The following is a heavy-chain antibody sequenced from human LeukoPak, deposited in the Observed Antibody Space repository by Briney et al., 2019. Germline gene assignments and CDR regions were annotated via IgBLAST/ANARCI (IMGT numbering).Heavy chain of an antibody. D-gene: IGHD6-6*01. J-gene: IGHJ4*02. CDR2: ISGSGGST. Sequence: GGSLRLSCAASGFTFSSHAMSWVRQAPGKGLEWVSAISGSGGSTDYADAVKGRFTISRDNSKKTLYLQMNSLRAEDTAVYYCAKRYSRSSGDWGQGTLVTVSS. CDR1: GFTFSSHA. CDR3: AKRYSRSSGD. V-gene: IGHV3-23*01.